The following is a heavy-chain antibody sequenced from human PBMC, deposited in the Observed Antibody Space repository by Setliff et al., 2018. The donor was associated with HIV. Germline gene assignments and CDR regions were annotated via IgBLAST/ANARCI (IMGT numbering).Heavy chain of an antibody. CDR3: ARHSGGSFYNFWSGDYYYYGMDV. V-gene: IGHV4-38-2*01. D-gene: IGHD3-3*01. CDR2: IYHSGST. Sequence: SLTCAVSGYSISSGYYWGWIRQPPGKGLEWIGSIYHSGSTYYNPSLKSRVTISVDTSKNQFSLKLSSVTAADTAVYYCARHSGGSFYNFWSGDYYYYGMDVWGQGTTVTVSS. J-gene: IGHJ6*02. CDR1: GYSISSGYY.